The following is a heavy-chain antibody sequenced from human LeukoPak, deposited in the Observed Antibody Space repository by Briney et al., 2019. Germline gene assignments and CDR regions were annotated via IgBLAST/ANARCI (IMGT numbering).Heavy chain of an antibody. V-gene: IGHV1-24*01. D-gene: IGHD6-13*01. CDR2: FDPEDGET. CDR3: ATAYGSSQQQLPGGHFDY. J-gene: IGHJ4*02. Sequence: ASVKVPCKVSGYTLTELSMHWVRQAPGKGLEWMGGFDPEDGETIYAQKFQGRVTMTEDTSTDTAYMELSSLRSEDTAVYYCATAYGSSQQQLPGGHFDYWGQGTLVTVSS. CDR1: GYTLTELS.